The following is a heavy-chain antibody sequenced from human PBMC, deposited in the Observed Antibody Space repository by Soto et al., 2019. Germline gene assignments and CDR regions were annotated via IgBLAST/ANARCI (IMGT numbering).Heavy chain of an antibody. J-gene: IGHJ6*02. CDR3: AKAGAVTTIHYYYGMDV. CDR2: ISGSGGST. D-gene: IGHD4-17*01. V-gene: IGHV3-23*01. Sequence: GGSLRLSCAASGFTFSSYAMSWVRQAPGKGLEWVSAISGSGGSTYYADSVKGRFTISRDNSKNTLYLQMNSLRAEDTAVYYCAKAGAVTTIHYYYGMDVWGQGTTVTVSS. CDR1: GFTFSSYA.